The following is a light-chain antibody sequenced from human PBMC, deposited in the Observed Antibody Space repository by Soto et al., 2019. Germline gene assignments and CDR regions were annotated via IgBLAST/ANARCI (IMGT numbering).Light chain of an antibody. CDR3: SSYAGSNNPFV. V-gene: IGLV2-8*01. CDR1: SSDVGAYEY. CDR2: EVN. Sequence: QSVLTQPPSASGSPGQSVTISCTGTSSDVGAYEYVSWYQQHPGKAPKLIIYEVNKRPSGVPDRFSGSKSGDTASLTVSGLQAEDEADYYCSSYAGSNNPFVFGTGTKVTVL. J-gene: IGLJ1*01.